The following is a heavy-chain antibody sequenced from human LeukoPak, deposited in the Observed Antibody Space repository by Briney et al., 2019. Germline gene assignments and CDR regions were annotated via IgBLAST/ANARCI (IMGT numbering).Heavy chain of an antibody. CDR3: ARGLSGGNSGYYFDY. CDR1: GGSISSSSYY. CDR2: ISYSGST. V-gene: IGHV4-39*07. Sequence: SETLSLTCTVSGGSISSSSYYWGCIRQPPGKGLEWIGSISYSGSTYYNPSLKSRVTISVDTSKNQFSLKLSSVTAADTAVYYCARGLSGGNSGYYFDYWGQGTLVTVSS. D-gene: IGHD4-23*01. J-gene: IGHJ4*02.